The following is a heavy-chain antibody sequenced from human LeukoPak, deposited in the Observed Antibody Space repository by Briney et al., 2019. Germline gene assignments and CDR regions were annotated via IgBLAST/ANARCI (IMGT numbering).Heavy chain of an antibody. CDR3: AKAHDNCGGDCSPLDYNDY. CDR2: MKGRGLTT. J-gene: IGHJ4*02. Sequence: GGSLRLSCAASGFTFSSYAMTWVRQAPGKGLEWVSTMKGRGLTTYYADSVKGRFTISRDNSKNTLYLYMNSLRAEDTAVYYCAKAHDNCGGDCSPLDYNDYWGQGTLVTVSS. V-gene: IGHV3-23*01. CDR1: GFTFSSYA. D-gene: IGHD2-21*02.